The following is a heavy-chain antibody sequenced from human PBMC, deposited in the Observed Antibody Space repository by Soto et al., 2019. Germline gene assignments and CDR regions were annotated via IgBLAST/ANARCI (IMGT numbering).Heavy chain of an antibody. CDR3: ARGVPIFMDY. CDR2: INAGNGNT. CDR1: GYTFTSYA. V-gene: IGHV1-3*05. J-gene: IGHJ4*02. Sequence: QVQLVQSGAEEKKPGASVKVSCRASGYTFTSYAIHWVRQAPGQRLEWMGWINAGNGNTKYSQKFQGRVTITRDTSASTAYMELSSLRSEETAVYYCARGVPIFMDYWGQGTLVTVSS. D-gene: IGHD3-10*01.